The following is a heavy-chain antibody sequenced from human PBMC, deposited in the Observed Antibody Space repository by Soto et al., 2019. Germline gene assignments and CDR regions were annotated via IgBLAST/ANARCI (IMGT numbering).Heavy chain of an antibody. J-gene: IGHJ6*02. D-gene: IGHD7-27*01. CDR3: ARGSRWGMNYYYGMDV. Sequence: SETLSLTCTVSGGSISSYYWSWIRQPPGKGLEWIGDINYSGSTNYNPSLKSRVTISVDTSKNQFSLKLSSVTAADTAVYYCARGSRWGMNYYYGMDVWGQGTTVTVSS. V-gene: IGHV4-59*12. CDR1: GGSISSYY. CDR2: INYSGST.